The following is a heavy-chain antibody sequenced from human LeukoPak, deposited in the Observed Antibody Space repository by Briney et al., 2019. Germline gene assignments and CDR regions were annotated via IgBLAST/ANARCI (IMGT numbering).Heavy chain of an antibody. Sequence: GGSLRLSCSASGFIFSPYAMHWVRQAPGKGLQYVASISSDGRTIYYGDSVKGRFTVSRDNSKNTLYLQMSSLTVEDTAVYYCAKRDGSGRYFFDYWGQGTLVTVSS. J-gene: IGHJ4*02. CDR2: ISSDGRTI. V-gene: IGHV3-64D*06. CDR3: AKRDGSGRYFFDY. D-gene: IGHD3-9*01. CDR1: GFIFSPYA.